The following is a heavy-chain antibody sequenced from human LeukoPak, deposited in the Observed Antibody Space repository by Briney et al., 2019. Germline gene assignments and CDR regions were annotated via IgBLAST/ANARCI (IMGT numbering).Heavy chain of an antibody. D-gene: IGHD4-23*01. CDR3: ARGPTRGNSFDY. V-gene: IGHV3-30*02. CDR2: IRYDGSNK. Sequence: GGSLRLSCAASGFTFSSYGMHWVRQAPGKGLEWVAFIRYDGSNKYYADSVKGRFTISRDNSKNTLYLQMNSLRAEDTAVYYCARGPTRGNSFDYWGQGTLVTVSS. J-gene: IGHJ4*02. CDR1: GFTFSSYG.